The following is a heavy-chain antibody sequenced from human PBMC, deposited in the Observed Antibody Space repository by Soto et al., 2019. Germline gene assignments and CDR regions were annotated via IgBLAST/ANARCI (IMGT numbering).Heavy chain of an antibody. Sequence: QVPLVQSGAEVKKPGSSVTVSCKASGGTFSSYAIHWVRQAPGQGLEWMGGIIPMYGPAKYSQRFQVRVTIPADESKILFYMELTSLTSLDSAVDYCARVPSIVRGIIDNWFDPWGHGTLVTVS. J-gene: IGHJ5*02. CDR3: ARVPSIVRGIIDNWFDP. V-gene: IGHV1-69*01. CDR2: IIPMYGPA. CDR1: GGTFSSYA. D-gene: IGHD3-10*01.